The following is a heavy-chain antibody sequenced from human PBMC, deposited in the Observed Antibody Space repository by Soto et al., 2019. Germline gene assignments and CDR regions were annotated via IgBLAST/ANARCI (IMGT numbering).Heavy chain of an antibody. Sequence: LLESGGGLVQPGGSLRLSCAASGFTFTTYAMGWVRQAPGKGLEWVSSINGSGAGTFYADSVKGRFTISRDNAKKVVYLQRNGLRADDTALYYCAKEALTVAGNNFDSWGQGTLVTVSS. D-gene: IGHD6-19*01. J-gene: IGHJ4*02. V-gene: IGHV3-23*01. CDR3: AKEALTVAGNNFDS. CDR2: INGSGAGT. CDR1: GFTFTTYA.